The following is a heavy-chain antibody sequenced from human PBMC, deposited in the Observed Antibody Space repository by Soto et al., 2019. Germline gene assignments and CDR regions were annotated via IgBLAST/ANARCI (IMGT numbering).Heavy chain of an antibody. CDR3: ARGWGRIFDY. J-gene: IGHJ4*02. CDR2: INHSGST. CDR1: GGSFSGYY. D-gene: IGHD7-27*01. Sequence: QVQLQQWGAGLSKPSETLSLTCAVYGGSFSGYYWSWIRQPPGKGLEWIGEINHSGSTNYNPSLKSRVTISVDTSKNQFSLKLSSVTAADTAVYYCARGWGRIFDYWGQGTLVTVSS. V-gene: IGHV4-34*01.